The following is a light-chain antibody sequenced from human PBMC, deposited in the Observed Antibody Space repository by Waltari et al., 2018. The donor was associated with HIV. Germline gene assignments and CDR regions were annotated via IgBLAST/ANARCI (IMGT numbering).Light chain of an antibody. CDR2: GGY. CDR1: QEIGNS. V-gene: IGKV1-NL1*01. CDR3: HQYFSEAFT. Sequence: DIQITQFRPSLSAPVGEIVTITCRATQEIGNSVPWYQPRPGKVPKLLINGGYIRHRGVASRFSGSGSGTEYTLTISSLQPEDFATDYCHQYFSEAFTFGGGTKVEI. J-gene: IGKJ4*01.